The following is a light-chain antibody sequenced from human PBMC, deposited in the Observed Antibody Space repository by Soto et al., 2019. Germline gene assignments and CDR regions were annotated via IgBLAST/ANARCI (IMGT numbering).Light chain of an antibody. J-gene: IGLJ3*02. V-gene: IGLV2-14*01. Sequence: QSALTQPPSASGSPGQSVTISCTGASSDVGGYSYVSWYQQHPGKAPKLMIYEVSNRPSGVSNRFSASKSGNTASLTISGLQAEDEADYYCSSYTSSSTWVFGGGTKVTVL. CDR1: SSDVGGYSY. CDR3: SSYTSSSTWV. CDR2: EVS.